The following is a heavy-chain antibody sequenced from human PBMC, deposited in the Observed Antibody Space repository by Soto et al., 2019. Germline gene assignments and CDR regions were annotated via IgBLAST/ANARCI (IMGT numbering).Heavy chain of an antibody. J-gene: IGHJ5*02. CDR3: ARGRRGYCSGGSCRMGGWFDP. CDR1: GGSFSCYY. V-gene: IGHV4-34*01. D-gene: IGHD2-15*01. Sequence: SETLSLNCAVYGGSFSCYYWSWIRQPPGKGLEWIGEINHSGSTNYNPSLKSRVTISVDTSKNQFSLKLSSVTAADMAVYYCARGRRGYCSGGSCRMGGWFDPWGQGTLVTAPQ. CDR2: INHSGST.